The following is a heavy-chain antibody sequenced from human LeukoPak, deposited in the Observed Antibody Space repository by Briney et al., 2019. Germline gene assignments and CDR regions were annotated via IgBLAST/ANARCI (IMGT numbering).Heavy chain of an antibody. CDR1: GFTFDDYA. V-gene: IGHV3-9*01. D-gene: IGHD2-2*01. J-gene: IGHJ4*02. Sequence: GRSLRLSCAASGFTFDDYAMHWVRQAPGKGLEWVSGISWNSGSIGYADSVKGRFTISRDNAKNSLYLQMNSLKAEDTAVYYCARDQGPARGFDYWGQGTLVTVSS. CDR2: ISWNSGSI. CDR3: ARDQGPARGFDY.